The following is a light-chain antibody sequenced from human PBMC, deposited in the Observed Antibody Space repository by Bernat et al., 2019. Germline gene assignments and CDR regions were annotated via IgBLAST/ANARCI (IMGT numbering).Light chain of an antibody. CDR1: KGRRKE. CDR3: QQYDRYPLT. V-gene: IGKV1-16*01. CDR2: GAG. J-gene: IGKJ4*01. Sequence: GDRGKRTGRERKGRRKEGEGGEKKTGKEKKERRDGAGRGQSGGPARFGGTGSGTDFTLTISSLQPEDLATYYCQQYDRYPLTFGGGTKVEVK.